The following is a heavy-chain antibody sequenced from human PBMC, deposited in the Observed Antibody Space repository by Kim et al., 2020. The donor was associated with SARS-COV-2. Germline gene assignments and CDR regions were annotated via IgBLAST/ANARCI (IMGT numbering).Heavy chain of an antibody. J-gene: IGHJ4*02. CDR3: TRERFGCVGSCYPL. D-gene: IGHD2-15*01. Sequence: AASVKGRFTISRDDSKRIAYLQINSLKTEDTAVYYCTRERFGCVGSCYPLWGQGTLVIVSS. V-gene: IGHV3-49*02.